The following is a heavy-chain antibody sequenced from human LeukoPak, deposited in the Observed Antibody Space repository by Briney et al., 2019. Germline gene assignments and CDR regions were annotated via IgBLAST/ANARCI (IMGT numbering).Heavy chain of an antibody. J-gene: IGHJ6*02. V-gene: IGHV4-30-4*01. Sequence: SETLSLTCTVSGGSISSGDYYWSWIRQPPGKGLEWIGYIYYSGSTYYNPSLKSRVTISVDTSKNQFSLKLSSVTAADTAVYYCASWITMVRGVMFYYGMDAWGQGTTVTVSS. D-gene: IGHD3-10*01. CDR1: GGSISSGDYY. CDR2: IYYSGST. CDR3: ASWITMVRGVMFYYGMDA.